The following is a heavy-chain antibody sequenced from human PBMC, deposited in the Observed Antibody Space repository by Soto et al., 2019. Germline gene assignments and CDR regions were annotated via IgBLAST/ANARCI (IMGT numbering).Heavy chain of an antibody. V-gene: IGHV1-8*01. D-gene: IGHD6-6*01. Sequence: ASVKVSCKASGYTFTSYDINLVRQATGQGLEWMGWMNPNSGNTGYAQKFQGRFTMTRNTSISTAYMELSSLRSEDTAVYYCARGKGWKFFSSSLGYWGQGTLVTVAS. CDR2: MNPNSGNT. CDR1: GYTFTSYD. CDR3: ARGKGWKFFSSSLGY. J-gene: IGHJ4*02.